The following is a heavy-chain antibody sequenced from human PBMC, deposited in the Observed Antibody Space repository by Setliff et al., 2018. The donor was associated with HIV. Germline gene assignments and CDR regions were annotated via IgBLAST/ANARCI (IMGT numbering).Heavy chain of an antibody. CDR2: INPNSGGT. CDR3: ARDREAGDWYFDL. J-gene: IGHJ2*01. CDR1: GYTFTGYY. Sequence: ASVKVSCKASGYTFTGYYMHWVRQAPGQGLEWMGRINPNSGGTKYAQKFQGRVTMTRDTSISTAYMELSRLISDDTAVYYCARDREAGDWYFDLWGRGTLVTVSS. V-gene: IGHV1-2*06. D-gene: IGHD6-13*01.